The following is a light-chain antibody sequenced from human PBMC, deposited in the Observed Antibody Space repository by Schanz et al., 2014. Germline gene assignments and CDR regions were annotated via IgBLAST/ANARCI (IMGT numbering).Light chain of an antibody. CDR3: QQLHTYPPT. CDR2: AAS. CDR1: QTIGSY. V-gene: IGKV1-39*01. Sequence: DIQMTQSPSSLSASVGDRVTITCRASQTIGSYLNWYQHKSGKAPKLLIYAASTLRAGVPSRFSGSGAVTDFTLTISSLQPEDFATYYCQQLHTYPPTFGGGTKVE. J-gene: IGKJ4*01.